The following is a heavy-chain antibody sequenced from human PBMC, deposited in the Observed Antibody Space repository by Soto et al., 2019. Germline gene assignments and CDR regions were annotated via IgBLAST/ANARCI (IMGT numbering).Heavy chain of an antibody. Sequence: VSGPTLVNPTQTLTLTCTFSGFSLSTSGVGVAWIRQPPGKALEWLALIYWDDGKRYSPSLKTRLNITKDTSKNQVVLTLTNVDPVDTATYYCAHRPAYDTSTGSYPFDYWGQGSLVTVSS. CDR1: GFSLSTSGVG. V-gene: IGHV2-5*02. D-gene: IGHD3-9*01. J-gene: IGHJ4*02. CDR3: AHRPAYDTSTGSYPFDY. CDR2: IYWDDGK.